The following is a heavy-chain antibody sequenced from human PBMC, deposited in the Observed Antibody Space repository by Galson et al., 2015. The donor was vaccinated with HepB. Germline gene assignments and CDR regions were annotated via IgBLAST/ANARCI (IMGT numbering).Heavy chain of an antibody. D-gene: IGHD2-21*02. J-gene: IGHJ2*01. Sequence: SLRLSCAASGFTFSIYAMSWVRQAPGKGLEWASAISGSGGGTYYADSVKGRFTISRDNSKNTLYLQMNSLRAEDTALYYCARDVAGGDPHYWYFDLWGRGTLVTVSS. V-gene: IGHV3-23*01. CDR1: GFTFSIYA. CDR2: ISGSGGGT. CDR3: ARDVAGGDPHYWYFDL.